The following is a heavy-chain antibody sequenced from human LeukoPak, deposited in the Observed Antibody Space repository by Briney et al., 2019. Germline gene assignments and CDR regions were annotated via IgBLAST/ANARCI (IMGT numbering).Heavy chain of an antibody. CDR2: IYYSGST. V-gene: IGHV4-59*01. CDR3: ARGAARPPSI. D-gene: IGHD6-6*01. J-gene: IGHJ4*02. Sequence: KTSKTLSLTCTVSGGSISSYYWSWIRQPPGKGLEWIGYIYYSGSTNYNPSLKSRVTISVDTSKNQFSLKLSSVTAADTAVYYCARGAARPPSIWGQGTLVTVSS. CDR1: GGSISSYY.